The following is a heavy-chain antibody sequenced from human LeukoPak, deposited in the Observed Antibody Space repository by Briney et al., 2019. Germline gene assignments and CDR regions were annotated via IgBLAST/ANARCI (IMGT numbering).Heavy chain of an antibody. V-gene: IGHV4-59*01. J-gene: IGHJ4*02. Sequence: SETLSLTCTVSGGSLSGFYWSWIPPPPGTGLERTGHIYDSGSTISVSTKCNPSLKSQDTISVDTSKSQFSLKLRSVTASDTAVYYCARERAAIGTNWGDFFDYWGQGTLVTVSS. CDR3: ARERAAIGTNWGDFFDY. CDR2: IYDSGST. CDR1: GGSLSGFY. D-gene: IGHD6-13*01.